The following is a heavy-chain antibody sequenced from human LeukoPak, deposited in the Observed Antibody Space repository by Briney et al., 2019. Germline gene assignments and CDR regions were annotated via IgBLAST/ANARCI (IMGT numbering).Heavy chain of an antibody. CDR1: GYTFTSYY. CDR3: AREYIPYDYGDYESGAVNY. CDR2: INPSGGST. V-gene: IGHV1-46*01. D-gene: IGHD4-17*01. J-gene: IGHJ4*02. Sequence: ASVKVSCKASGYTFTSYYMHWVRQVPGQGLEWMGIINPSGGSTSYAQKFQGRVTMTRDTSTSTVYMELSSLRSEDTAVYYCAREYIPYDYGDYESGAVNYWGQGTLVTVSS.